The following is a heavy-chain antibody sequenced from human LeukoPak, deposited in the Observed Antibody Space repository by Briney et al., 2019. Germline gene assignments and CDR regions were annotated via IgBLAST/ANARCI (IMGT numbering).Heavy chain of an antibody. CDR1: GGSFSGYY. CDR3: ARRMDTAMPSYYYYGMDV. D-gene: IGHD5-18*01. J-gene: IGHJ6*02. V-gene: IGHV4-34*01. CDR2: INHSGST. Sequence: ASETLSLTCAVYGGSFSGYYWSWIRQPPGKGLEWIGEINHSGSTNYNPSLKSRVTISVDTSKNQFSLKLSSVTAAATAVYYCARRMDTAMPSYYYYGMDVWGQGTTVTVSS.